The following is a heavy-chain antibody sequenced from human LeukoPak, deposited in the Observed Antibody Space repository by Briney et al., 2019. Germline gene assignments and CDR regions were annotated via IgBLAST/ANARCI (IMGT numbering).Heavy chain of an antibody. CDR3: AGVAVFWAVYSPDLSAFDI. J-gene: IGHJ3*02. V-gene: IGHV1-46*01. Sequence: GASVKVSCKASGYTFTSYYTHWVRQAPGQGLEWMGIINPSGGSTSYAQKFQGRVTMTRDTSTSTVYMELSSLRSEDTAVYYCAGVAVFWAVYSPDLSAFDIWGQGTMVTVSS. CDR1: GYTFTSYY. D-gene: IGHD5-18*01. CDR2: INPSGGST.